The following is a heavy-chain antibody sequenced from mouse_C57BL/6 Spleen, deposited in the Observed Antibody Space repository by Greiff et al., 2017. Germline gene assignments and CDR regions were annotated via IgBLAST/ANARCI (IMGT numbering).Heavy chain of an antibody. Sequence: EVHLVESGAELVKPGASVKLSCTASGFNIKDYYMHWVKQRTEQGLEWIGRIDPEDGETKYAPKFQGKATITADTTANTAYLQLSSLTSEDTAVYYCAQTAQATLDYWGQGTTLTVYS. J-gene: IGHJ2*01. CDR2: IDPEDGET. CDR3: AQTAQATLDY. D-gene: IGHD3-2*02. V-gene: IGHV14-2*01. CDR1: GFNIKDYY.